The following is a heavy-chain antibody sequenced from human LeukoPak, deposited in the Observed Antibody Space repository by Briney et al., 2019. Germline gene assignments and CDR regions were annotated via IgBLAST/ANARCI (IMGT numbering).Heavy chain of an antibody. J-gene: IGHJ6*03. CDR1: GFTFSTYA. D-gene: IGHD2-15*01. V-gene: IGHV3-23*01. Sequence: PGGSLRLSCAASGFTFSTYAMSWVRQTPGKGLEWVSGISGSGGSTYYADSVKGRFTISRDNFKNTLYLQMNGLRAEDTAVYYCAREVAGRPFYYYYYMDVWGKGTTVTVSS. CDR3: AREVAGRPFYYYYYMDV. CDR2: ISGSGGST.